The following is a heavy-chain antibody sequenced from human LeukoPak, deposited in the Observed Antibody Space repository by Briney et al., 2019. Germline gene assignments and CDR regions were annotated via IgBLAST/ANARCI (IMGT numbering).Heavy chain of an antibody. D-gene: IGHD3-22*01. CDR2: IYSGGST. CDR3: ARVRRTYYYDSSGYYYHY. V-gene: IGHV3-53*01. Sequence: GGSLRLSCAASGFTVSSNYMSWVRQAPGKGLEWVSVIYSGGSTYYADSVKGRFTISRDNSKNTLYLQMNSLRAEDTAVYYCARVRRTYYYDSSGYYYHYWGQGTLVTVSS. J-gene: IGHJ4*02. CDR1: GFTVSSNY.